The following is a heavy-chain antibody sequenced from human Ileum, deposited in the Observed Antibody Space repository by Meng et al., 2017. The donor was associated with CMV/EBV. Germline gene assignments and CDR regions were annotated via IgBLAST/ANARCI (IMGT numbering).Heavy chain of an antibody. J-gene: IGHJ4*02. CDR2: INPNSGST. V-gene: IGHV1-2*02. Sequence: AQLVQSGAGMKNPGASVKVSCKTSGYTFTNNIMNWVRQAPGQGLEWMGWINPNSGSTNYAQKFQGRVTMTRDTSISTAYMELNRLTSDDTAMYFCARIIVSRGYSFDYWGQGTLVTVSS. D-gene: IGHD5-18*01. CDR1: GYTFTNNI. CDR3: ARIIVSRGYSFDY.